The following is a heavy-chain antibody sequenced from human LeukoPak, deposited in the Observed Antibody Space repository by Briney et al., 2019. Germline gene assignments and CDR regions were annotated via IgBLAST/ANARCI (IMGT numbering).Heavy chain of an antibody. CDR1: GGTFSSYA. CDR3: ATGSGHYYYYYGVDA. CDR2: FDPEDGET. V-gene: IGHV1-24*01. Sequence: ASVKVSCKASGGTFSSYAISWVRQAPGQGLEWMGGFDPEDGETIYAQKFQGRVTMTEDTSTDTAYMELSSLRSEDTAVYYCATGSGHYYYYYGVDAWGQGTTVTVSS. J-gene: IGHJ6*02. D-gene: IGHD6-25*01.